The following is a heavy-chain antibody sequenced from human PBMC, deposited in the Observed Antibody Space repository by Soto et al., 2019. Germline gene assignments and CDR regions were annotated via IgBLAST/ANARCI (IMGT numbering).Heavy chain of an antibody. CDR1: GFTFSSYA. CDR3: ARRGPGTYFDY. CDR2: ISGSGDST. V-gene: IGHV3-23*01. D-gene: IGHD6-13*01. Sequence: PGGSLRLSCAASGFTFSSYAMNWVRQAPGKGLEWVSVISGSGDSTYYAGSVKGRFTISRDNSKNTLYLQMNSLRAEDTAVYYCARRGPGTYFDYWGQGTLVTVSS. J-gene: IGHJ4*02.